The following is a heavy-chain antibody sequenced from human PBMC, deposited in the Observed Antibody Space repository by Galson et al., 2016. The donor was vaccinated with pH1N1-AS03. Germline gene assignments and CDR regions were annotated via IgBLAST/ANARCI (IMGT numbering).Heavy chain of an antibody. J-gene: IGHJ4*02. D-gene: IGHD6-19*01. V-gene: IGHV4-39*01. CDR1: GGSISRTSYY. CDR2: ICYSGNT. Sequence: ETLSLTCAVAGGSISRTSYYWGWIRQPPGKGLEWIGGICYSGNTLYNPSLQSRVTISVDTSKNQFSLKLSSVTAADTAVYYCARLEVAGTWGDYWGQGTLVTVSP. CDR3: ARLEVAGTWGDY.